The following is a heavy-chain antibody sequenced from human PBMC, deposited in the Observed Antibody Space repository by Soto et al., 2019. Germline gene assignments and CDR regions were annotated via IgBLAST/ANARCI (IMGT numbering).Heavy chain of an antibody. CDR2: INSSNGNA. CDR1: AYTFTRYG. V-gene: IGHV1-18*01. CDR3: ARGGPTSADHYYGMDV. Sequence: QVQLVQSGGEGKKPGASVKVSCEASAYTFTRYGVNWVRQAPGQGLEWMGWINSSNGNAEYAQNLQGRVTMTIVTSTSTAYMELRSLRSDDTAVYYCARGGPTSADHYYGMDVWGQGTTVTVSS. D-gene: IGHD3-10*01. J-gene: IGHJ6*02.